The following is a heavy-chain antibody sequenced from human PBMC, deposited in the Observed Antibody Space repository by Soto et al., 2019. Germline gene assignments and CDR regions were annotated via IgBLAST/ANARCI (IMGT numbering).Heavy chain of an antibody. CDR1: GGSFSGYY. CDR3: ARESTRGFAAAAPNFDY. Sequence: SETLSLTCAVYGGSFSGYYWSWIRQPPGKGLEWIGEINHNGSTNYNPSLKSRVTISVDTSKNQFSLKLSSVTAADTAVYYCARESTRGFAAAAPNFDYWGQGTQVTVSS. D-gene: IGHD6-13*01. CDR2: INHNGST. J-gene: IGHJ4*02. V-gene: IGHV4-34*01.